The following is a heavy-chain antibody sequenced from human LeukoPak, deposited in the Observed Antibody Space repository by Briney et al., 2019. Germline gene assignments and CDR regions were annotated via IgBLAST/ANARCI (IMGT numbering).Heavy chain of an antibody. D-gene: IGHD3-22*01. Sequence: GGSLRLSCTASGLTVSSNSMSWVRQAPGKGLEWVSFIYSGGSTYYADSVKGRFTISRDNSKNTLYLQMNSLRADDTAVYYCAKGYYDSSGYYSFDYWGQGTLVTVSS. CDR1: GLTVSSNS. CDR2: IYSGGST. CDR3: AKGYYDSSGYYSFDY. V-gene: IGHV3-53*01. J-gene: IGHJ4*02.